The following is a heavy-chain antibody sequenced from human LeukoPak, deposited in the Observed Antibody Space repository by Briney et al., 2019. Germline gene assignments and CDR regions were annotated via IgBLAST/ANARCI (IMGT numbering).Heavy chain of an antibody. CDR2: VSYDGSNE. V-gene: IGHV3-30*07. Sequence: GGSLRLSCVASGFTFSSHPMHWLRKAPGKGLECVADVSYDGSNEYYADSVKGRFTISRDISRHTLYLQMNSLRGEDTAVYYCARGPSNYFYYYMDVWGKGTTVTVSS. CDR1: GFTFSSHP. J-gene: IGHJ6*03. CDR3: ARGPSNYFYYYMDV.